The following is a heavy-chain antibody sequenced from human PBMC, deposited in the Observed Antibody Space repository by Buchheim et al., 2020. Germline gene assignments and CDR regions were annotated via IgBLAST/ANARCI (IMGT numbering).Heavy chain of an antibody. Sequence: EVQLVESGGGLVQPGGSLRLSCTASGFTFTNYWMSWVRQAPGKGLEWVANIKQDGSEKYYVDSVKGRFTISRDKAKNSMYLQMNSLRAEDTAVYYCARSPDGFDYWGQGTL. CDR2: IKQDGSEK. V-gene: IGHV3-7*01. CDR3: ARSPDGFDY. J-gene: IGHJ4*02. CDR1: GFTFTNYW.